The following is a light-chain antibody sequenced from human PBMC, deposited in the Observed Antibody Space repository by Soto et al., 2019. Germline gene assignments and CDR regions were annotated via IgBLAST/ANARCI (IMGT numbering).Light chain of an antibody. V-gene: IGLV2-8*01. CDR2: EVT. Sequence: QSVLTQPPSASGSPGQSVTISCTGSNVGEYDYVSWYQQHPGKAPKLMTHEVTKRPSGVPDRFSGSKSGNTASLTVSGLQAEDEADYYCSSFAGSNIWVFGGGTKLTVL. CDR3: SSFAGSNIWV. CDR1: NVGEYDY. J-gene: IGLJ3*02.